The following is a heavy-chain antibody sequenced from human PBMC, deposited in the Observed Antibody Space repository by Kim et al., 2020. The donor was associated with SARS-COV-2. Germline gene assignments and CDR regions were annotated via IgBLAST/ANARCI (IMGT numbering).Heavy chain of an antibody. V-gene: IGHV4-39*01. CDR2: T. J-gene: IGHJ6*03. CDR3: ARLMGYYMDV. D-gene: IGHD3-10*01. Sequence: TSYNPSLKSRVPISVDTSKNQCSLKLSSVTAADTAVYYCARLMGYYMDVWGKGTTVTVSS.